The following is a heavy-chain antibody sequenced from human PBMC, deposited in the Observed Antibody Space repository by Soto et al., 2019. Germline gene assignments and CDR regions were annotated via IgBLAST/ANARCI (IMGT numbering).Heavy chain of an antibody. J-gene: IGHJ5*02. Sequence: QVQLVQSGAEVKKPGASVKVSCKASGYTFTNYGISWVRQAPGQGLEWMGWINTYNGNTNHAQKLQGSVTMTKDTSKKAAYMELWSLRSDDTAVYYCARDVGSGTYDRQCNWLDLLGQGTLVTVS. CDR3: ARDVGSGTYDRQCNWLDL. CDR2: INTYNGNT. V-gene: IGHV1-18*01. CDR1: GYTFTNYG. D-gene: IGHD3-10*01.